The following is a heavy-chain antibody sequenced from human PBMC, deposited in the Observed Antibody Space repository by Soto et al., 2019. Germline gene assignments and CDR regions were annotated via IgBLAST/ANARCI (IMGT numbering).Heavy chain of an antibody. D-gene: IGHD1-26*01. J-gene: IGHJ4*02. V-gene: IGHV4-59*01. Sequence: KASETLSLTCTVSGGSISSYYWSWIRQPPGKGLEWIGYIYYSGSTNYNPSLKSRVTISVDTSKNQFSLKLSSVTAADTAVYYCARALVGATDYFDYWGQGTLVTVSS. CDR2: IYYSGST. CDR1: GGSISSYY. CDR3: ARALVGATDYFDY.